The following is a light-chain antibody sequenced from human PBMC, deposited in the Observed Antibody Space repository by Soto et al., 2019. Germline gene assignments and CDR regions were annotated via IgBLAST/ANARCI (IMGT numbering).Light chain of an antibody. Sequence: QSVPTQPHSVSGAPGQSGIISCSGSSSNLGAPYDVNWFRQLPSTVPRLLISGYNNRPSGVLDRCPGSTTGASASLAFAGLPAEDEVDYYCQASDSSLSGYVFGTGTKVTVL. CDR3: QASDSSLSGYV. CDR1: SSNLGAPYD. J-gene: IGLJ1*01. CDR2: GYN. V-gene: IGLV1-40*01.